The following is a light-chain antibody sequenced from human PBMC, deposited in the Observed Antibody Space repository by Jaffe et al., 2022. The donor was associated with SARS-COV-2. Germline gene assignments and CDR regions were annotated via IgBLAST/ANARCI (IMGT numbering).Light chain of an antibody. CDR2: GAS. V-gene: IGKV3-20*01. CDR1: QSVSSSY. CDR3: QQYVRSPPTWT. Sequence: EIVLTQSPGTLSLSPGERATLSCRASQSVSSSYLAWYQQKPGQTPRLLINGASNRATGIPDRFSGSGSGTDFTLTISKLEPEDFAVYYCQQYVRSPPTWTFGQGTRVEIK. J-gene: IGKJ1*01.